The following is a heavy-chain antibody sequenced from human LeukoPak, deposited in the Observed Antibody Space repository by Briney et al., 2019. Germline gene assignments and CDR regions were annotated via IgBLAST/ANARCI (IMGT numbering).Heavy chain of an antibody. CDR3: AKGATPFDYGGNSVY. Sequence: GGSLRLSCTASGFTFSSYAMSWVRQAPGKGLEWVSGIIGSGSSTYYTDSVKGRFTISRDNSKNMQYLQVNSLRAEDRAVYYCAKGATPFDYGGNSVYWGQGTLVTVSS. V-gene: IGHV3-23*01. CDR2: IIGSGSST. D-gene: IGHD4-17*01. J-gene: IGHJ4*02. CDR1: GFTFSSYA.